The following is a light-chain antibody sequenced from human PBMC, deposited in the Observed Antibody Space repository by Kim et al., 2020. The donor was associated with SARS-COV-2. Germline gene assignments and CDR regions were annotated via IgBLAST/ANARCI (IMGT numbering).Light chain of an antibody. V-gene: IGKV4-1*01. CDR3: QQYYTILPLT. Sequence: DIVMTQSPDSLVVSLGERATINCKSSQSLFFSSNNKNHLAWYQQKPGQPPKLLISSASNRESGVPDRFSGSGSGTDFTLTISSLQAEDVAVYYCQQYYTILPLTFGGGTKVDIK. CDR1: QSLFFSSNNKNH. CDR2: SAS. J-gene: IGKJ4*01.